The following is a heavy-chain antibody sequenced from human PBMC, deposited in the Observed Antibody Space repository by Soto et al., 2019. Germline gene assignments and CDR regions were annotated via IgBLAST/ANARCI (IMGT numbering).Heavy chain of an antibody. V-gene: IGHV6-1*01. CDR3: ARAQIAARKANWFDP. J-gene: IGHJ5*02. D-gene: IGHD6-6*01. CDR2: TYYRSKWYN. CDR1: GDSVSSNSAA. Sequence: PSQTLSLTCVISGDSVSSNSAAWNWIRQSPSRGLEWLGRTYYRSKWYNDYAVSVKSRITINPDTSKNQFSLQLNSVTPEDTAVYYCARAQIAARKANWFDPWGQGTLVTVSS.